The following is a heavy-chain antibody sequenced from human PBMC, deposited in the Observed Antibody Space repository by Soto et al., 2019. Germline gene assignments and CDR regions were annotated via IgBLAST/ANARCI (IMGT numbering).Heavy chain of an antibody. CDR1: GGTFSSYA. V-gene: IGHV1-69*13. Sequence: SVKVSCKASGGTFSSYAISWVRQAPGQGLEWMGGIIPIFGTANYAQKFQGRVTITADESTSTAYMELSSLRSEDTAVYYCAREDIVVVPAAEQYYYYYGMDVWGQGTTVTVSS. J-gene: IGHJ6*02. CDR3: AREDIVVVPAAEQYYYYYGMDV. CDR2: IIPIFGTA. D-gene: IGHD2-2*01.